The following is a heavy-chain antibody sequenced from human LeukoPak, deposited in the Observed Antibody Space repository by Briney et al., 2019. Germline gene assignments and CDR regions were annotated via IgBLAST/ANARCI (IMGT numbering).Heavy chain of an antibody. J-gene: IGHJ6*03. V-gene: IGHV3-20*04. D-gene: IGHD6-13*01. CDR1: GFTFDDYG. Sequence: GGSLLLSCAASGFTFDDYGMSWVRQAPGKGLEWVAGINWNGGSTGYADSVKGRFTISRDNAKNSLYLQMNSLRAEDTALYYCARDSSSTHYYYYMDVWGKGTTVTVSS. CDR3: ARDSSSTHYYYYMDV. CDR2: INWNGGST.